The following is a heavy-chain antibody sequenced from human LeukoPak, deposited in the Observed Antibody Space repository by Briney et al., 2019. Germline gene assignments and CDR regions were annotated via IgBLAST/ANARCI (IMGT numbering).Heavy chain of an antibody. CDR3: AKGPIVVVVAAIDY. Sequence: ASVKVPCKVSGYTLTELSMHWVRQAPGKGLEWMGGFDPEDGETIYAQKFQGRVTMTEDTSTDTAYMELSSLRSEDTAVYYCAKGPIVVVVAAIDYWGQGTLVTVSS. CDR1: GYTLTELS. CDR2: FDPEDGET. J-gene: IGHJ4*02. D-gene: IGHD2-15*01. V-gene: IGHV1-24*01.